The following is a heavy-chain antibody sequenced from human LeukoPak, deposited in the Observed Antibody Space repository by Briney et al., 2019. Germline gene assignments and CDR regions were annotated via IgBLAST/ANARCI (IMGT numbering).Heavy chain of an antibody. CDR3: ARESTVATITHDAFDI. V-gene: IGHV1-2*02. CDR2: INPNSGGT. J-gene: IGHJ3*02. Sequence: ASVKVSCKASGYTFTGYYMHWVRQAPGQGLECMGWINPNSGGTNYAQKFQGRVTMARDTSISTAYMELSRLRSDDTAVYYCARESTVATITHDAFDIWGQGTMVTVSS. D-gene: IGHD5-12*01. CDR1: GYTFTGYY.